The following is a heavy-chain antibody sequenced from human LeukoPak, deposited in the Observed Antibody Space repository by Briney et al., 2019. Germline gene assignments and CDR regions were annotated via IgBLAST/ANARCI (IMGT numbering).Heavy chain of an antibody. CDR1: GGSIRSGGYY. J-gene: IGHJ4*02. CDR2: IYYSGST. Sequence: ASQTLSLTCTVCGGSIRSGGYYWSWIRQHPGDGLEWIGYIYYSGSTYYNPSLKSRVTISIDTSKNQFSLKLSSVTAADTAVYYCARAGGFFSPFGYWGQGTLVTVSS. V-gene: IGHV4-31*03. CDR3: ARAGGFFSPFGY. D-gene: IGHD3-16*01.